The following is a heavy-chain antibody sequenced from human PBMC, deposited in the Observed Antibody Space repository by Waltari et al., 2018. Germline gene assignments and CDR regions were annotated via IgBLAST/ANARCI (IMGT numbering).Heavy chain of an antibody. J-gene: IGHJ6*02. D-gene: IGHD1-26*01. CDR2: ISSSGNTI. CDR3: ARDSLDSGNYCVYHFYGLDV. CDR1: GFTFRSYE. V-gene: IGHV3-48*03. Sequence: EVQLVESGGGLVQPGGSLRLSCAVSGFTFRSYEMNWVRQAPGKGLEWVSYISSSGNTIYYADSVKGRFTISRDNAKKLLYLQMNSLRAEDTAVYYCARDSLDSGNYCVYHFYGLDVWGQGTTVTVS.